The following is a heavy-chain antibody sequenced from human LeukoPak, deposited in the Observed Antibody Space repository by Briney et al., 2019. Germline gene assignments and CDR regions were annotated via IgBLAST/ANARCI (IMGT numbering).Heavy chain of an antibody. Sequence: GGSLRLSCAASGFTITTYSMNWVRQAPGKGLEWVSYISSSSTTIYYADSVKGRFTISRDNARNSLYLQMNSLRAEDTAVYYCARDRPTMDVWGQGTTVTVSS. J-gene: IGHJ6*02. CDR1: GFTITTYS. CDR2: ISSSSTTI. CDR3: ARDRPTMDV. V-gene: IGHV3-48*01.